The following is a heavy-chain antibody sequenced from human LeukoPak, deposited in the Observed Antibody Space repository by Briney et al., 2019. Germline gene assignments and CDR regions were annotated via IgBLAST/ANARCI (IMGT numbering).Heavy chain of an antibody. Sequence: SVKVSCKASGGTFSSYAISWVRQAPGQWLEWTGGIIPIFGTANYAQKFQGRVTITADESTSTAYMELSSLRSEDTAVYYCARLGIFGVVSYYYMDVWGKGTTVTVSS. J-gene: IGHJ6*03. CDR2: IIPIFGTA. CDR3: ARLGIFGVVSYYYMDV. V-gene: IGHV1-69*13. CDR1: GGTFSSYA. D-gene: IGHD3-3*01.